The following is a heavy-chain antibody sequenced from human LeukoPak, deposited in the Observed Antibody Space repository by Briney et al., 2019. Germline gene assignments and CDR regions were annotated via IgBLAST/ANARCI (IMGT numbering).Heavy chain of an antibody. CDR1: GFSLRTSGVG. Sequence: SGPTLVNPTQTLTLTCTFSGFSLRTSGVGVGWIRQPPGKALEWLALIYWDDDKRYSPSLKSRLTITKDTSKNEVVLTMTNLDPVDTATYYCAHRPPNWAIDYWGQGTLVTVSS. CDR3: AHRPPNWAIDY. V-gene: IGHV2-5*02. D-gene: IGHD7-27*01. CDR2: IYWDDDK. J-gene: IGHJ4*02.